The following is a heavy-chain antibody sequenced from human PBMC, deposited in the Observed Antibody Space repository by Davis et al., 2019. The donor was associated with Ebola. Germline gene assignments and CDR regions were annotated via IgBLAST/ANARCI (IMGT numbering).Heavy chain of an antibody. V-gene: IGHV4-34*12. CDR3: ARVPSYYYASGTNWFDP. D-gene: IGHD3-10*01. CDR2: IIHSGNT. Sequence: PSETLSLTCGVYGGSFSNYYWTWIRQPPGKGLEWIGEIIHSGNTNYNPSLKSRVTISLDRTNNQFSLRLTFLTAADTAVYYCARVPSYYYASGTNWFDPWGQGTLVTVSS. J-gene: IGHJ5*02. CDR1: GGSFSNYY.